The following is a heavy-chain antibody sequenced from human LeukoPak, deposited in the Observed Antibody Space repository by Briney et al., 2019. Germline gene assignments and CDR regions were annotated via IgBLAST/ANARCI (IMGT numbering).Heavy chain of an antibody. V-gene: IGHV4-61*02. CDR1: GGSISSGSYY. Sequence: PSETLSLTCTVSGGSISSGSYYWSWIRQPAGKGLEWIGRIYTSGSTNYNPSLKSRVTISVDTSKNQFSLKLSSVTAADTAVYYCARASFNYYDSSGYVFDYWGQGTLVTVSS. D-gene: IGHD3-22*01. CDR2: IYTSGST. CDR3: ARASFNYYDSSGYVFDY. J-gene: IGHJ4*02.